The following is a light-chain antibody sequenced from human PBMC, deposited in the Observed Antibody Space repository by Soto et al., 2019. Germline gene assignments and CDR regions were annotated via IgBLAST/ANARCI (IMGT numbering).Light chain of an antibody. J-gene: IGKJ3*01. CDR2: DAS. CDR1: QSVYNN. CDR3: QQRSNWPSFT. V-gene: IGKV3-11*01. Sequence: EIVMTQSPATLSVSPGERATLSCRASQSVYNNLAWYQQKPGQAPRLLIYDASNRATGIPARFSGSGSGTDFTLTISSLEPEDFAVYYCQQRSNWPSFTFGPGTKVDI.